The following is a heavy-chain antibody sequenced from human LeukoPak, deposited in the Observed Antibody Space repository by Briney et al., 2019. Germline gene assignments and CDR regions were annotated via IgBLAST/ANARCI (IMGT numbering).Heavy chain of an antibody. CDR1: GFTFSASW. V-gene: IGHV3-7*05. CDR2: IKPDGSDK. J-gene: IGHJ4*02. CDR3: ARGLDY. Sequence: PGGSLKLSCAASGFTFSASWMNWARQTPGTGLEWVANIKPDGSDKYYVDSVKGRFTISRDNAKSSLSLQMNSLRAEDTAVYYCARGLDYWGQGTLVTVSS.